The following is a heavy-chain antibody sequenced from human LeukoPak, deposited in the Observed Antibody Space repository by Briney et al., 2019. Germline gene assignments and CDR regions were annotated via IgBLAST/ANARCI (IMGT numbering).Heavy chain of an antibody. CDR3: AKMIGPIDY. J-gene: IGHJ4*02. D-gene: IGHD3-16*01. V-gene: IGHV3-23*01. CDR2: ISGSGGST. Sequence: GGSLRLSCAASGFTFSSYAMTWVRQAPGKGLEWVSSISGSGGSTYYAGSVKGRFTISRDNSKNTLYLQMNSLRAEDTAIYYCAKMIGPIDYWGQGTLVPASS. CDR1: GFTFSSYA.